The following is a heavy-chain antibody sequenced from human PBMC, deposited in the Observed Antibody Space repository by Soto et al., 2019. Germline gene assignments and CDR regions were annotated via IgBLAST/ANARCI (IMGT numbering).Heavy chain of an antibody. D-gene: IGHD3-16*01. Sequence: QVQLVQSGAEVKKPGSSVKVSCKASGGTFSSYAISWVRQAPGQGLEWMGGIIPIFGTANYAQKFQGRVTITADESTSKAYMELSSLRSEDTAVYYCARDLSWGGDYYYYGMDVWGQGTTVTVSS. J-gene: IGHJ6*02. CDR1: GGTFSSYA. V-gene: IGHV1-69*01. CDR2: IIPIFGTA. CDR3: ARDLSWGGDYYYYGMDV.